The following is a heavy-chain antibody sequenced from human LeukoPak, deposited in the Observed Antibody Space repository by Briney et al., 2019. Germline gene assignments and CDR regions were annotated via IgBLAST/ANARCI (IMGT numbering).Heavy chain of an antibody. V-gene: IGHV3-23*01. CDR3: AKGRGYNYWDGFDI. CDR1: GFTFSNYA. J-gene: IGHJ3*02. CDR2: TSGSGGST. Sequence: GGSLRLSCAASGFTFSNYAMTWVRQAPGKGLEWVSVTSGSGGSTYYGDSVKGRFTISRDNSKNTLYMQMNSLRAEDTAVYYCAKGRGYNYWDGFDIWGQGTTVTVSS. D-gene: IGHD5-24*01.